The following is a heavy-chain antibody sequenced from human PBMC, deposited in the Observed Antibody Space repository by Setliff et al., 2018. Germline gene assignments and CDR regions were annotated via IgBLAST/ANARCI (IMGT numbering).Heavy chain of an antibody. D-gene: IGHD3-10*01. J-gene: IGHJ5*02. CDR3: ARGKGSWVLLRWFDP. CDR1: GGSISSGGYY. CDR2: IYYSGST. Sequence: SETLSLTCTVSGGSISSGGYYWSWIRQHPGKGLEWIGYIYYSGSTYYNPSLKSRVTISVDTSKNQSSLKLSSVTAADTAVYYCARGKGSWVLLRWFDPWGQGTLVTVSS. V-gene: IGHV4-31*03.